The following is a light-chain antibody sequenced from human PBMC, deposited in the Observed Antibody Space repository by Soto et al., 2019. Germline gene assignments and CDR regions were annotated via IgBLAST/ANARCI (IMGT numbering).Light chain of an antibody. CDR1: SSDVGYYKY. J-gene: IGLJ2*01. CDR2: EVT. Sequence: QSALTQPASVSGSPGQSITISCTGTSSDVGYYKYVSWYQQHPGKAPKLMIYEVTNRPSGVSNRFSGSKSGNTASLTISGLQVEYEGHYYFSSYSTTSSLVFGGGTKLTVL. CDR3: SSYSTTSSLV. V-gene: IGLV2-14*01.